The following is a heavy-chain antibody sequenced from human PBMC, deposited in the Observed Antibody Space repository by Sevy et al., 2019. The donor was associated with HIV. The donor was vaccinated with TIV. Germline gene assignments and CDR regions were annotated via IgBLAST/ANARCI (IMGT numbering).Heavy chain of an antibody. Sequence: GGSLRLSCAASGFTFSSYSMNWVRQAPGKGLEWVSYISSSSSTIYYADSVKGRFTISRDNAKNSLYLQMNSLRDEDTAVYYYARASTEVNYYGSGSYLGYWGQGTLVTVSS. V-gene: IGHV3-48*02. D-gene: IGHD3-10*01. CDR1: GFTFSSYS. CDR2: ISSSSSTI. CDR3: ARASTEVNYYGSGSYLGY. J-gene: IGHJ4*02.